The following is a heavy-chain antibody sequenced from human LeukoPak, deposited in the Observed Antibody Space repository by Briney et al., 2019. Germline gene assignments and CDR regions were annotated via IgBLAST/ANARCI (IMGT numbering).Heavy chain of an antibody. Sequence: PSETLSLTCTVSGGSISSSSYYWGWIRQPPGKGLEWTGSVYYGGSTYYNPSLKSRVSISVDTSRNQFSLNLSSVTAADTAVYYCARESLLGPRFYFNYWGQGTLVTVAS. J-gene: IGHJ4*02. CDR3: ARESLLGPRFYFNY. D-gene: IGHD7-27*01. V-gene: IGHV4-39*01. CDR2: VYYGGST. CDR1: GGSISSSSYY.